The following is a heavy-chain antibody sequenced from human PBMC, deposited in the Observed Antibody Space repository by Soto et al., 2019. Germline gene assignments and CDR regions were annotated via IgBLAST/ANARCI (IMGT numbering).Heavy chain of an antibody. Sequence: QVQLVQSGAEEKKPGASVKVSCKASGYTFTSYAMHWVRQAPGQRLEWMGWINAGNGNTKYSQKFQGRVTITRDTAASTAYMELSSLRAEDTAVYYCARDPSYYGMDVWGQGTTVTVSS. J-gene: IGHJ6*02. CDR3: ARDPSYYGMDV. CDR1: GYTFTSYA. V-gene: IGHV1-3*05. CDR2: INAGNGNT.